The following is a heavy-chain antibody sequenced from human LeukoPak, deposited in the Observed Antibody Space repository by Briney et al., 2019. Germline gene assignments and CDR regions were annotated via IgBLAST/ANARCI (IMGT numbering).Heavy chain of an antibody. V-gene: IGHV3-23*01. Sequence: GGSLRLSCAASGFTFSSYAMSWVRQAPGKGLEWVSAISGSGGSTYYADSVKGRFTISRDNSKNTLYLQMNSLRAEDTAVYYCAKDPVSGDYVWGSYRRTWKYYFDYWGQGTLVTVSS. CDR1: GFTFSSYA. D-gene: IGHD3-16*02. CDR2: ISGSGGST. J-gene: IGHJ4*02. CDR3: AKDPVSGDYVWGSYRRTWKYYFDY.